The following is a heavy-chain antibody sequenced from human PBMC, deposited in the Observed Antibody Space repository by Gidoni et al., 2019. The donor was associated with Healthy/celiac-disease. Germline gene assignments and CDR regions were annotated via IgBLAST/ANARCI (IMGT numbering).Heavy chain of an antibody. CDR3: AIDRTVWFGVVTHAFDY. Sequence: VSCKASGGTFSSYAISGVRQAPGQGLEWMGGIIPIFGTANYAQKFQGRVTITADESTSTAYMELSSLRSEDTAVYYCAIDRTVWFGVVTHAFDYWGQGTLVTVSS. J-gene: IGHJ4*02. D-gene: IGHD3-3*01. CDR2: IIPIFGTA. V-gene: IGHV1-69*01. CDR1: GGTFSSYA.